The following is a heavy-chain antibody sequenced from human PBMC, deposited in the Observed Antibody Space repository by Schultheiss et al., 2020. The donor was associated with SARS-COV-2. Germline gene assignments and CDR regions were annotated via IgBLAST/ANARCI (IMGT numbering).Heavy chain of an antibody. CDR2: INHSGST. Sequence: SETLSLTCTVSGGSISSYYWSWIRQPPGKGLEWIGEINHSGSTNYNPSLKSRVTISVDTSKNQFSLKLSSVTAADTAVYYCARDAGPLYDFWSGYYMEGDYWGQGTLVTVSS. CDR1: GGSISSYY. CDR3: ARDAGPLYDFWSGYYMEGDY. J-gene: IGHJ4*02. D-gene: IGHD3-3*01. V-gene: IGHV4-34*01.